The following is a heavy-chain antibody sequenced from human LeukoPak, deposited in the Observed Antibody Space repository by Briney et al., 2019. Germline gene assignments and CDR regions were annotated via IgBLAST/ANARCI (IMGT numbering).Heavy chain of an antibody. CDR1: GGSFSGYY. CDR2: INHSGST. V-gene: IGHV4-34*01. Sequence: SETLSLTCTVYGGSFSGYYWSWIRQPPGKGLEWIGEINHSGSTNYNPSLKSRVTISVDTSKNQFSLKLSSVTAADTAVYYCASRIEAAGTVLGYWGQGTLVNVSS. D-gene: IGHD6-13*01. J-gene: IGHJ4*02. CDR3: ASRIEAAGTVLGY.